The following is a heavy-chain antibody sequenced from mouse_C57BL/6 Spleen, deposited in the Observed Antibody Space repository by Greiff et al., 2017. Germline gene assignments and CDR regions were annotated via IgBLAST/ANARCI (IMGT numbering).Heavy chain of an antibody. J-gene: IGHJ1*03. Sequence: EVQGVESGGGLVQPGGSLSLSCAASGFTFTDYYMSWVRQPPGKALEWFGFIRNKANGYTTEYSASVKGRFTISRDNSESILYLQMNALRAEDSATYYCARLYGNYVWYFDVWGTGTTVTVSS. V-gene: IGHV7-3*01. CDR2: IRNKANGYTT. CDR3: ARLYGNYVWYFDV. CDR1: GFTFTDYY. D-gene: IGHD2-1*01.